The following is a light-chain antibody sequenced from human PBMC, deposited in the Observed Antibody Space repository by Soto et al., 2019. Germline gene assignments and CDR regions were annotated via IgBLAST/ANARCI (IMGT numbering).Light chain of an antibody. CDR3: QQHNTSSIT. Sequence: DIQMTQAPCTLSLSLGARVTLSWRASQSVSSSLAWYQQRPGQAPTLLIYDASTRATGVPARFSGSGSGTEFTLTISSLQPDDFATYYCQQHNTSSITFGQGTRLEIK. V-gene: IGKV1-5*01. CDR1: QSVSSS. J-gene: IGKJ5*01. CDR2: DAS.